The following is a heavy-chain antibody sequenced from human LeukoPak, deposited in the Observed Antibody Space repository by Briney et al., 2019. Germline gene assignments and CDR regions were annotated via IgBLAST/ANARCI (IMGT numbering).Heavy chain of an antibody. D-gene: IGHD1-14*01. Sequence: PGRSLRLSCAGSGFTFGGYGMHWFRQTPGKGLEWEAVIAYDGSRAFYADSVKGRFTIPRDNSKNTMSVQMDDLRAEDTAVYYCTRYNNDHFDYWGQGTLVTVSS. J-gene: IGHJ4*02. CDR3: TRYNNDHFDY. CDR1: GFTFGGYG. V-gene: IGHV3-33*01. CDR2: IAYDGSRA.